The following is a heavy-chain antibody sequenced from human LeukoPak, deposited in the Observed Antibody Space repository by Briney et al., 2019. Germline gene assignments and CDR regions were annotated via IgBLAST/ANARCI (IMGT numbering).Heavy chain of an antibody. CDR2: IYIGGST. CDR3: ARDRGTYYYDSSAPAVAFDI. J-gene: IGHJ3*02. D-gene: IGHD3-22*01. CDR1: GLTVSSNY. V-gene: IGHV3-66*02. Sequence: GGSLRLSCAASGLTVSSNYMSWARQAPGKGLEWVSVIYIGGSTYYADSVKGRFTISRDNSKNTLYLQMNSLRAEDTAVYNCARDRGTYYYDSSAPAVAFDIWGQGTVVTVSS.